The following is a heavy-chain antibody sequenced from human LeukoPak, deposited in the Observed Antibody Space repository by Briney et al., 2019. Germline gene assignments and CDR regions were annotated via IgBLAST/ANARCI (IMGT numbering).Heavy chain of an antibody. CDR3: ARQTGSGLFILP. CDR2: IYYSGNT. V-gene: IGHV4-39*01. J-gene: IGHJ4*02. Sequence: SETLSLTCSVSGYSISSSNSYWGWIRQPPGKGLEWIGSIYYSGNTYYNASLKSQVSISIDTSKNQFSLRLTSVTAADTAVYYCARQTGSGLFILPGGQGTLVTVSS. CDR1: GYSISSSNSY. D-gene: IGHD3/OR15-3a*01.